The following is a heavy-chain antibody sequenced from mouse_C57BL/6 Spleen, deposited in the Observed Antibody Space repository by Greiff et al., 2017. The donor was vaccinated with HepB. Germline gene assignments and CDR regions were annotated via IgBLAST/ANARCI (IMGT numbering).Heavy chain of an antibody. CDR2: VHPVSGET. CDR3: GMGYSNHGDYAMDY. Sequence: VQLQQSGAELASPGASVTLSCKASGYTFTDHIMNWVKKRPGQGLEWIGRVHPVSGETNYNQKFMGKATFSVDRSSSTVYMVLNSLTSEDPPVYYCGMGYSNHGDYAMDYWGQGTSVTVSS. J-gene: IGHJ4*01. V-gene: IGHV1-11*01. CDR1: GYTFTDHI. D-gene: IGHD2-5*01.